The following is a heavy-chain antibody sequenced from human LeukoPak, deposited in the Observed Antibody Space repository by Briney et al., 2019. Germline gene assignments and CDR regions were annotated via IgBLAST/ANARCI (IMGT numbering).Heavy chain of an antibody. CDR3: AKDLLDGPILTGVYGMDV. V-gene: IGHV3-15*07. Sequence: GGSLRLSCAASGFTFSNAWMNWVRQAPGKGLEWVGRIKSKTDGGTTDYAAPVKGRFTISRDDSKNTLYLQMNSLRAEDTAVYYCAKDLLDGPILTGVYGMDVWGQGTTVTVSS. CDR2: IKSKTDGGTT. D-gene: IGHD3-9*01. J-gene: IGHJ6*02. CDR1: GFTFSNAW.